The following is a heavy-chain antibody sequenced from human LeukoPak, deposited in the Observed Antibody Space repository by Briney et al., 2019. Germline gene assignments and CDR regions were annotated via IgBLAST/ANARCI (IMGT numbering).Heavy chain of an antibody. CDR3: ARVMGRLIWTWYFDL. Sequence: GGSLRLSCAASGFTVTSNYMAWVRQAPGKGLEGVSVIYDGGFTYYADSVKGRFTISRDNSKNTLYLKMSSLRAEDTAVYYCARVMGRLIWTWYFDLWGRGTLVTVSS. V-gene: IGHV3-66*01. J-gene: IGHJ2*01. CDR1: GFTVTSNY. D-gene: IGHD1-1*01. CDR2: IYDGGFT.